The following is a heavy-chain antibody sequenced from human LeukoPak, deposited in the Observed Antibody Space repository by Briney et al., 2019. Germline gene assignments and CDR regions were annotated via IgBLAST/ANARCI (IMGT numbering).Heavy chain of an antibody. D-gene: IGHD1-26*01. CDR3: ASSKWGGNWFDP. J-gene: IGHJ5*02. V-gene: IGHV4-59*01. Sequence: PSETLSLTCTVSGGSISSYYWSWIRKPPGKGLEWIGYIYYSGSTNYNPSLKSRVTISVDTSKNQFSLKLSSVTAADTAVYYCASSKWGGNWFDPWGQGTLVTVSS. CDR1: GGSISSYY. CDR2: IYYSGST.